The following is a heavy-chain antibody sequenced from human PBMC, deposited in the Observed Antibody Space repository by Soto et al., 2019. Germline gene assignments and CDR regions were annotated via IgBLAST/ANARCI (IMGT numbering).Heavy chain of an antibody. CDR2: ISGSGDVP. V-gene: IGHV3-23*01. D-gene: IGHD3-16*01. J-gene: IGHJ1*01. CDR1: GFTFDSYG. CDR3: AKVRSQLPFGFQD. Sequence: GGSLRLSCEASGFTFDSYGMSWVRHPPGKGLQWISHISGSGDVPYYADSVKGRFTISRDNFKNTVYLQMNTLRADDTAIYYCAKVRSQLPFGFQDWGLGTLVTVSS.